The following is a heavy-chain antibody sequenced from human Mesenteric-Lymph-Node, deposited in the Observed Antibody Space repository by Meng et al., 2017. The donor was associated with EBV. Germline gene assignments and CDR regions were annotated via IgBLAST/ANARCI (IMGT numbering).Heavy chain of an antibody. D-gene: IGHD2/OR15-2a*01. Sequence: EVQVAESGGGRVPQVRSLKLTCSASGIIFSSYARSWVRQAPGKGLEWVADITGSGGGTDYADSVKGRFTISRDNSKNTLYLQMNSLRAEDTAVYYCANTYVFEYWGQGTLVTVSS. J-gene: IGHJ4*02. CDR3: ANTYVFEY. V-gene: IGHV3-23*04. CDR2: ITGSGGGT. CDR1: GIIFSSYA.